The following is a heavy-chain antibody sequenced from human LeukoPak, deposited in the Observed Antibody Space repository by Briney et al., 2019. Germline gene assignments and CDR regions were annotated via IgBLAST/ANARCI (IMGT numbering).Heavy chain of an antibody. D-gene: IGHD6-13*01. CDR2: INPNSGGT. Sequence: ASVKVSCQASGYTFTGYYMHWVRQAPGQGLEWMGRINPNSGGTNYAQKFQGRATMTGDTSISTAYMELSRLRSDDTAVYYCARSRAAAGNFGDYWGQGTLVTVSS. J-gene: IGHJ4*02. V-gene: IGHV1-2*06. CDR1: GYTFTGYY. CDR3: ARSRAAAGNFGDY.